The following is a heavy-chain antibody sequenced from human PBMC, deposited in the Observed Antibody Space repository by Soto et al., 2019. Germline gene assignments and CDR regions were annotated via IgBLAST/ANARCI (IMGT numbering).Heavy chain of an antibody. J-gene: IGHJ4*02. V-gene: IGHV1-3*01. D-gene: IGHD6-19*01. CDR1: GYTFTSSA. Sequence: ASVKVSCKASGYTFTSSAIHWVRQAPGQGLEWMGWINAGNGNIKHSQKFQHRVTITRDTSASTAYMELSSLRLEDTAVYYCARDGAVAGDSNFDYWGQGTLVTGSS. CDR2: INAGNGNI. CDR3: ARDGAVAGDSNFDY.